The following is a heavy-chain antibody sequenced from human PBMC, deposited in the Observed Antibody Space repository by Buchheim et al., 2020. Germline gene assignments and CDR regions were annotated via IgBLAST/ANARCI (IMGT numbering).Heavy chain of an antibody. V-gene: IGHV3-23*01. Sequence: EVQLLESGGGLVQPGGSLRLSCAASGFTFSGYAMRWVRQAPGKGLEWVSDISGSGGGTYYADSVKGRFTISRDHSKNTLYLQMNSLRAEHTAVYDCAKEEWERSNWFDPWGQGTL. CDR3: AKEEWERSNWFDP. J-gene: IGHJ5*02. CDR1: GFTFSGYA. CDR2: ISGSGGGT. D-gene: IGHD1-26*01.